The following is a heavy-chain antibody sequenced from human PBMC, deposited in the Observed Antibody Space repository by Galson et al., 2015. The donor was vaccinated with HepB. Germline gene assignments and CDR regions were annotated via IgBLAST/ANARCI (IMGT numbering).Heavy chain of an antibody. CDR2: TYYRSKWYN. CDR3: ARDSGYSSGWYGYYYYYYMDV. V-gene: IGHV6-1*01. Sequence: CAISGDSVSSNSAAWNWIRQSPSRGLEWLGRTYYRSKWYNDYAVSVKSRITINPDTSKNQFSLQLNSVTPEDTAVYYCARDSGYSSGWYGYYYYYYMDVWGKGTTVTVSS. CDR1: GDSVSSNSAA. J-gene: IGHJ6*03. D-gene: IGHD6-19*01.